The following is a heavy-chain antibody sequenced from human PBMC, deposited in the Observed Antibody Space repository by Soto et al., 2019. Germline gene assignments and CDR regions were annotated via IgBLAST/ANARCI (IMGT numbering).Heavy chain of an antibody. J-gene: IGHJ4*02. Sequence: WVRQMPGKGLEWMGIIYPGDSDTRYSPSFQGQVTISADKSISTAYLQWSSLKASDTAMYYCARPPYSSVPFDFLVTYYFDSWGQGTPVTVS. CDR3: ARPPYSSVPFDFLVTYYFDS. D-gene: IGHD6-19*01. V-gene: IGHV5-51*01. CDR2: IYPGDSDT.